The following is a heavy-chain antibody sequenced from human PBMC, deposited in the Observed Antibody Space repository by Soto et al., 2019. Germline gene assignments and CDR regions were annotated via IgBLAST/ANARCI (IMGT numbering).Heavy chain of an antibody. J-gene: IGHJ4*02. V-gene: IGHV1-2*02. CDR2: INPNSGGT. Sequence: ASVKVSCKASGYTFTGYYMHWVRQAPGQGLEWMGWINPNSGGTKSAQKFQGRVTMTRDTSISTAYMELSRLRSDDTAVYYCARRKGDFYDSSGYHYYFDYWGQGTLVTVSS. CDR3: ARRKGDFYDSSGYHYYFDY. CDR1: GYTFTGYY. D-gene: IGHD3-22*01.